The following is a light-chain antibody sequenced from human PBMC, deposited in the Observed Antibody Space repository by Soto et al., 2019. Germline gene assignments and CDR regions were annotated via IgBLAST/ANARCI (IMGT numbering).Light chain of an antibody. V-gene: IGKV1-39*01. Sequence: DIQMTQSPTSLSASVGDGVTITCRASQTVSTYLNWYQQKPGKAPKHLINAALTLQPGVPPRFSASGSGTDVTLTITGMQPEDFATYYCQESFSTRYTFGQGTRVEI. CDR3: QESFSTRYT. CDR2: AAL. CDR1: QTVSTY. J-gene: IGKJ2*01.